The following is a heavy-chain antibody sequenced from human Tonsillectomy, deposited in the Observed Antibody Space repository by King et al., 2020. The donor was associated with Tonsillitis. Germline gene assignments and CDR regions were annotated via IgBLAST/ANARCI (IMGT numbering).Heavy chain of an antibody. CDR1: GFTFSTYG. V-gene: IGHV3-33*01. Sequence: VQLVESGGGVVQPGRSLRLSCVASGFTFSTYGMHWVRQAPCKGLEWVAFIRNDGSDKYYADSVKGRFTISRDNSKNTLYLEMNSLRVEDTAVYYCASFDRYYYASHSEYYVFNPWGLGTLVTVSS. CDR3: ASFDRYYYASHSEYYVFNP. D-gene: IGHD3-10*01. CDR2: IRNDGSDK. J-gene: IGHJ5*02.